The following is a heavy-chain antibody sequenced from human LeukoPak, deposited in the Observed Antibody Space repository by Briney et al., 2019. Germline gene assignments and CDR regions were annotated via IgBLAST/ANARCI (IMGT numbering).Heavy chain of an antibody. CDR1: GYTFTSYF. CDR3: ARVGVTAATADY. D-gene: IGHD6-25*01. Sequence: ASVKVSCKPSGYTFTSYFMHWMRQAPGQGPEWMGIINPRGGSTDYSQKFQDRLTMTSDTSTSTVYMELNSLRSEDTAVYFCARVGVTAATADYWGQGTLVTVSS. CDR2: INPRGGST. V-gene: IGHV1-46*01. J-gene: IGHJ4*02.